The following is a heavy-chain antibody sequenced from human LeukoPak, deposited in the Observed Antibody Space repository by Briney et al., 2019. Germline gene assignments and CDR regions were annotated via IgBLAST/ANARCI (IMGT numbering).Heavy chain of an antibody. V-gene: IGHV3-21*01. J-gene: IGHJ4*02. Sequence: GGSLRLSCAASGFTFSSYSMNWVRQAPGKGLEWVSSISSSSSYKYYGDSVKGRFTISRDNAKNSLYLQMNSLRAEDTAVYYCARGPGRSSFDYWGQGTLVTVSS. CDR1: GFTFSSYS. CDR3: ARGPGRSSFDY. D-gene: IGHD6-13*01. CDR2: ISSSSSYK.